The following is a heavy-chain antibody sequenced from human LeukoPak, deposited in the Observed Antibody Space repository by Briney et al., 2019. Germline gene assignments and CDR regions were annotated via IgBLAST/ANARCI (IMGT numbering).Heavy chain of an antibody. D-gene: IGHD6-19*01. CDR1: GGSLSTYS. V-gene: IGHV4-4*08. CDR2: IYSGGTT. Sequence: PSETLSLTCSVSGGSLSTYSWSWVRHSPGKRLEWIGYIYSGGTTNYNPSLKSRATISADTTKNQFSLKLSSVTAADTAVYYCARKSSGWYGKHYFDYWGQGTLVTVSS. J-gene: IGHJ4*02. CDR3: ARKSSGWYGKHYFDY.